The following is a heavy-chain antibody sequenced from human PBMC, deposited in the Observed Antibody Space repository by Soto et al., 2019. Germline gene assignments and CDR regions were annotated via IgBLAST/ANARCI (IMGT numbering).Heavy chain of an antibody. D-gene: IGHD3-10*01. J-gene: IGHJ3*02. V-gene: IGHV3-7*03. CDR2: IQQDGRER. CDR1: GFTSGSYW. Sequence: GGSLRLSCEASGFTSGSYWMAWVRQAPGKGLGWVANIQQDGRERHYGDSVKGRFTISRDNAKNSLYLEMNSLRAEDTAFYYCVREGRLLGAFDIWGQGTMVTVSS. CDR3: VREGRLLGAFDI.